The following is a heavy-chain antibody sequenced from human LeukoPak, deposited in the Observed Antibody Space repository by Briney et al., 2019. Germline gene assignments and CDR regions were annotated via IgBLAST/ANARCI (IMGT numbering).Heavy chain of an antibody. Sequence: GGSLRLSCAASGFTFSNYWMHWVRQAPGKGLMWVSRINSDGSNTHYADSVKGRFTISRDNAKNTLYLQMNSLRAEDTAVYYCARGKWELLPDYWGQGTLVTVSS. CDR1: GFTFSNYW. D-gene: IGHD1-26*01. CDR2: INSDGSNT. V-gene: IGHV3-74*01. CDR3: ARGKWELLPDY. J-gene: IGHJ4*02.